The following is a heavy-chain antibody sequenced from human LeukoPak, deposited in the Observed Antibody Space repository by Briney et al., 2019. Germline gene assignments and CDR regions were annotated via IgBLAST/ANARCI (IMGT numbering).Heavy chain of an antibody. CDR2: ISHGGST. D-gene: IGHD3-16*01. CDR3: AREGNRQVAGDYNYYYMDV. Sequence: SETLSLTCAVYGGSFSGYYWSWIRQPPGKGLEWIGEISHGGSTNYNPSLGSRVSISVDRSKKQISLKLSSVTAADTAVYYCAREGNRQVAGDYNYYYMDVWGKGTTVTISS. J-gene: IGHJ6*03. V-gene: IGHV4-34*01. CDR1: GGSFSGYY.